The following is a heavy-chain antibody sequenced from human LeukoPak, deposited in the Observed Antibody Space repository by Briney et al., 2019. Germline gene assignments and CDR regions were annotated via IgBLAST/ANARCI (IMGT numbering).Heavy chain of an antibody. CDR1: GGSISSYY. D-gene: IGHD2-2*01. CDR2: IYYSGST. CDR3: ARGTSTSASGFDY. J-gene: IGHJ4*02. V-gene: IGHV4-59*01. Sequence: PSETLSLTCTVSGGSISSYYWSWIRQPPGKGLEWIGYIYYSGSTNYNPSLKSRVTISRDTSKNQLSLSLTSVTAADTAVYYCARGTSTSASGFDYWGQGSLVTVSS.